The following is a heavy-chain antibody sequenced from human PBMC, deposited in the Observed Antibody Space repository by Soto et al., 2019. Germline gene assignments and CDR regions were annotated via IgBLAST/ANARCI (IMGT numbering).Heavy chain of an antibody. V-gene: IGHV3-72*01. D-gene: IGHD6-19*01. J-gene: IGHJ6*02. CDR1: GLIFSDYH. Sequence: EVQLVESGGGLVQPGGSLRLSCAASGLIFSDYHMDWVRQAPGEGLEWVGRIRRKANSYTTEYAASVKGRFTISRDASKSSLYLPMNSLKSEDTAVYYCAMLGGWSGGSSGMDVWGQGTTVTVSS. CDR2: IRRKANSYTT. CDR3: AMLGGWSGGSSGMDV.